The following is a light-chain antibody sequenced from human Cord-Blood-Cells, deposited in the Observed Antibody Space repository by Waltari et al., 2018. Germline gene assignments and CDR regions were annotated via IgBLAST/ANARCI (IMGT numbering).Light chain of an antibody. CDR2: DAS. V-gene: IGKV3-11*01. CDR3: QQRSNSFT. Sequence: EIVLTQSPATLSLSPGERATLSCRASQSVSSYLAWYQQKPGQAPRLLIYDASNRATGIPARFSGSGSGTDFTLTSSSLEAEDFAVYYCQQRSNSFTFGPGTKVDIK. J-gene: IGKJ3*01. CDR1: QSVSSY.